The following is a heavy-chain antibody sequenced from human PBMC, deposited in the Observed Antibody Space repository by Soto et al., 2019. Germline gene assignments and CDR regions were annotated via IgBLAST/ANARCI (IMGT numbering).Heavy chain of an antibody. CDR2: IYYSGST. Sequence: SETLSLTCTVSGGSISRGGYYWTWIRQHPGKGLEWIGFIYYSGSTYYNPSLKSRVAISVDTSKKQFSLKLSSVTAADTAVYYCAREADIVATIRYFDLWGRGTLVTVSS. CDR1: GGSISRGGYY. D-gene: IGHD5-12*01. V-gene: IGHV4-31*03. J-gene: IGHJ2*01. CDR3: AREADIVATIRYFDL.